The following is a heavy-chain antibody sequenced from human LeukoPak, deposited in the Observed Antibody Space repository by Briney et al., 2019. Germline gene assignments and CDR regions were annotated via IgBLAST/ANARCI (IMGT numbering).Heavy chain of an antibody. Sequence: GRSLRLSCAASGFTFSSYGMHWVRQAPGKGLEWVAVISYDGSNKYYADSVKGRFTISRDNAKNSLYLQMNSLRAEDTAVYYCARDVSSSFLDAFDIWGQGTMVTVSS. V-gene: IGHV3-30*03. CDR2: ISYDGSNK. CDR1: GFTFSSYG. CDR3: ARDVSSSFLDAFDI. D-gene: IGHD6-13*01. J-gene: IGHJ3*02.